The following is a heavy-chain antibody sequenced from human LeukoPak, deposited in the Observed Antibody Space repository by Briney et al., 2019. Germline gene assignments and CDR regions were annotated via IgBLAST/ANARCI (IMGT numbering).Heavy chain of an antibody. V-gene: IGHV3-48*03. D-gene: IGHD4-17*01. J-gene: IGHJ4*02. CDR2: ISSSGRTI. CDR3: ARGGYGAHMG. Sequence: GGSLRLSCAASGFTFSSYEMNWVRQAPGKGLEWVSYISSSGRTIYYADSVKGRFTISRDNGKNTLDLQMNGLRAEDTAVYYCARGGYGAHMGWGQGTLVTVSS. CDR1: GFTFSSYE.